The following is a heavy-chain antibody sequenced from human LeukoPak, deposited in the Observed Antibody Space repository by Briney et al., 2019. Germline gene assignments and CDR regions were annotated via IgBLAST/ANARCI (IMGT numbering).Heavy chain of an antibody. CDR2: IYYSGST. V-gene: IGHV4-39*07. CDR3: ARATNLRAFDI. Sequence: SETLSLTCTVSGGSISSSSYYWGWIRQPPGKGLGWIGSIYYSGSTYYNPSLKSRVTISVDTSKNQFSLKLSSVTAADTAVYYCARATNLRAFDIWGQGTMVTVSS. CDR1: GGSISSSSYY. J-gene: IGHJ3*02. D-gene: IGHD1-1*01.